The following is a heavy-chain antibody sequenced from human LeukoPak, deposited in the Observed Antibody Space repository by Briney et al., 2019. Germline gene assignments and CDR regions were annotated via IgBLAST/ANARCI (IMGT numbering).Heavy chain of an antibody. V-gene: IGHV1-8*01. D-gene: IGHD2-2*01. CDR2: MNPNSGNT. Sequence: ASVKVSCKASGYTFTSYDINWVRQATGQGLEWMGWMNPNSGNTGYAQKFQGRVTMTRNTSISTAYMELSSLRSEDTAVYYCARRPRYCSSTSCYGGFDYWGQGTLVTVSS. CDR1: GYTFTSYD. J-gene: IGHJ4*02. CDR3: ARRPRYCSSTSCYGGFDY.